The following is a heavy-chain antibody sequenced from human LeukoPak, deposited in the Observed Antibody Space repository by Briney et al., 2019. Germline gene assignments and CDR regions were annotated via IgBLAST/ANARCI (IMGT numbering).Heavy chain of an antibody. V-gene: IGHV1-46*01. J-gene: IGHJ4*02. CDR1: GYSFTSYY. CDR3: ARDGASGYYFLGY. D-gene: IGHD3-22*01. Sequence: ASVKVSCKASGYSFTSYYFHRARQAPGQGLEWMGVINPSGGRTTYAQKFQGRVTMTRDTSTSTVYMELSSLRSEDTAVFYCARDGASGYYFLGYWGQGTLVTVSS. CDR2: INPSGGRT.